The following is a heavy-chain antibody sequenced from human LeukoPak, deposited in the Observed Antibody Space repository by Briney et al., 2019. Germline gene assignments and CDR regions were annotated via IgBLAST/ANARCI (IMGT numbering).Heavy chain of an antibody. J-gene: IGHJ4*02. V-gene: IGHV3-9*01. CDR3: AKGYGCSSTSCYDTSFDY. CDR1: GFTFDDYA. CDR2: ISWNSGSI. D-gene: IGHD2-2*01. Sequence: GRSLRLSCAASGFTFDDYAMHWVRQAPGKGPEWVSGISWNSGSIGYADSVKGRFTISRDNAKNSLYLQMNSLRAEDTALYYCAKGYGCSSTSCYDTSFDYWGQGTLVTVSS.